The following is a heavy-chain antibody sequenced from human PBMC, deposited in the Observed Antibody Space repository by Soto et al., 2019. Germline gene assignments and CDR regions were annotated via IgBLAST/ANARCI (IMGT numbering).Heavy chain of an antibody. D-gene: IGHD2-2*01. CDR2: INPDSGGT. CDR3: AREGGYCSSTSCHRGAFDI. J-gene: IGHJ3*02. V-gene: IGHV1-2*02. Sequence: ASVKVSCKASGYTFTGFYMHWVRQAPGQGLEWMGWINPDSGGTNYAQKFQGRVTMTRDTSISTAYMELSRLRSDDTAVYYCAREGGYCSSTSCHRGAFDIWGQGTMVTVSS. CDR1: GYTFTGFY.